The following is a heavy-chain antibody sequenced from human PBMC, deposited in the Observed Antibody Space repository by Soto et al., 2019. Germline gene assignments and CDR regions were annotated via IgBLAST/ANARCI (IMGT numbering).Heavy chain of an antibody. D-gene: IGHD1-26*01. Sequence: SETLSLTSTVSRASIYTYSWTWIRQPAGKGLQWIGHIYSSGSANYSPSLKSRVSMSVDSSKNQISLKLSSVTAADTAVYYCATIVGANDYWGQGTLVTVSS. CDR3: ATIVGANDY. V-gene: IGHV4-4*07. J-gene: IGHJ4*02. CDR1: RASIYTYS. CDR2: IYSSGSA.